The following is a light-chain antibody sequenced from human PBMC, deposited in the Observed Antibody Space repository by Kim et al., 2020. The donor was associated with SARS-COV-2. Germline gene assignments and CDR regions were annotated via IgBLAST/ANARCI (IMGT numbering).Light chain of an antibody. CDR1: VLAKKY. CDR3: YSAADNKGV. Sequence: SYELTQPSSVSVSPGQTAGITCSGDVLAKKYARWFQQKPGQAPVLVIYKDSERPSGIPERCSGSSSGTTVTLTISGAPVEDEADYYCYSAADNKGVFGTGTKVTVL. V-gene: IGLV3-27*01. CDR2: KDS. J-gene: IGLJ1*01.